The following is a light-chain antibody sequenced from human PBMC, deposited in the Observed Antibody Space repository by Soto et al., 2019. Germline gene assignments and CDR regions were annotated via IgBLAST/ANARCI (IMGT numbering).Light chain of an antibody. Sequence: DMILTHSPGTLSLSPLYIATLSCRASQIVMSNSLAWYQQKPVQPPRLLIYDASSRPPGIPDRFSGSGSGTDFTLTISRLEPEDFAVYYCQQSATFGPGTKVDIK. J-gene: IGKJ3*01. CDR3: QQSAT. CDR2: DAS. V-gene: IGKV3-20*01. CDR1: QIVMSNS.